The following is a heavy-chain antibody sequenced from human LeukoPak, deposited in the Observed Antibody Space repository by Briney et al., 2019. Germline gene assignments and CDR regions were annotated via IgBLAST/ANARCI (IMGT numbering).Heavy chain of an antibody. J-gene: IGHJ4*02. Sequence: GRSLRLSCAASGFTFSSYGMHWVRQAPGKGLEWVAVISYDGSNKYYADSVKGRFTISRDNSKNTLYLQMNSLRAEDTAVYYCAKAGDCSSTSCSYYFDYRGQGTLVTVSS. V-gene: IGHV3-30*18. CDR2: ISYDGSNK. CDR3: AKAGDCSSTSCSYYFDY. D-gene: IGHD2-2*01. CDR1: GFTFSSYG.